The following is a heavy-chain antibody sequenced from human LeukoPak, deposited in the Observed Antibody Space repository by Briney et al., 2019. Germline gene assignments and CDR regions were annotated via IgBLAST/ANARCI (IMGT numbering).Heavy chain of an antibody. CDR3: ARAEEAIASDY. D-gene: IGHD2-2*02. CDR2: IYYSGST. V-gene: IGHV4-30-4*01. CDR1: GGSISSGDYY. J-gene: IGHJ4*02. Sequence: PSQTLSLTCTVSGGSISSGDYYWSWIRQPPGKGLEWIVYIYYSGSTYYNPSLKSRVTISVDTSKNQFSLKLSSVTAADTAVYYCARAEEAIASDYWGQGTLVTVSS.